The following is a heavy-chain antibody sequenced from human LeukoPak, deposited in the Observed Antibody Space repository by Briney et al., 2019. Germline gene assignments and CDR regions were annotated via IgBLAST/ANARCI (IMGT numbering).Heavy chain of an antibody. CDR3: AKDRGRTWVQVAN. CDR1: GFTFSSDA. CDR2: ISGSGGST. D-gene: IGHD2-15*01. J-gene: IGHJ4*02. V-gene: IGHV3-23*01. Sequence: GGSLRLSCIGTGFTFSSDAMGWVRQAPGKGLEWVSGISGSGGSTYYADSVKGRFAISRDNSKNTLYLQMNSLRVEDTAVYYCAKDRGRTWVQVANWGQGTLVTVSS.